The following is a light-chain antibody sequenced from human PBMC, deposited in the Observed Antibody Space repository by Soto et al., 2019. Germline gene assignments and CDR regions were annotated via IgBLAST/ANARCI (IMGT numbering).Light chain of an antibody. Sequence: QSVLTQPPSASGTPGQRVTISCSGSSSNIGSNYVYWYQQLPGTAPKLLIYRNNQRPSGVPDRFSGSKSGTSASLAISGLRSEDEADYDCAAWDHSLSGPYVFRTGTKVTVL. V-gene: IGLV1-47*01. J-gene: IGLJ1*01. CDR1: SSNIGSNY. CDR3: AAWDHSLSGPYV. CDR2: RNN.